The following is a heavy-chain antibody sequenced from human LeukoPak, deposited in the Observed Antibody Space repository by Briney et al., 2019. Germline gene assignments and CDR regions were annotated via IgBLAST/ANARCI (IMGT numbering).Heavy chain of an antibody. V-gene: IGHV1-8*03. CDR1: GYTFTSYG. D-gene: IGHD6-6*01. J-gene: IGHJ4*02. CDR3: ARVSRARALFDY. CDR2: MNPNSGNT. Sequence: ASVKVSCKASGYTFTSYGISWVRQAPGQGLEWMGWMNPNSGNTGYAQKFQGRVTITRNTSISTAYMELSSLRSEDTAVYYCARVSRARALFDYWGQGTLVTVSS.